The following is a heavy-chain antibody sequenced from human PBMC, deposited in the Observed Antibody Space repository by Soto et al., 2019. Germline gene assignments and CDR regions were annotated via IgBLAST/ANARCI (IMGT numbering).Heavy chain of an antibody. Sequence: EVQLVESGGGLVQPGGSLRLSCAASGFTFSSYSMNWVRQAPGKGLEWVSYISSSSSTIYYADSVKGRFTISRDNAKNSLYLQMNSLRAEDTAVYYCAREGYESKGYYYYYYMDVWGEGTTVTVSS. J-gene: IGHJ6*03. CDR2: ISSSSSTI. D-gene: IGHD3-3*01. CDR1: GFTFSSYS. V-gene: IGHV3-48*01. CDR3: AREGYESKGYYYYYYMDV.